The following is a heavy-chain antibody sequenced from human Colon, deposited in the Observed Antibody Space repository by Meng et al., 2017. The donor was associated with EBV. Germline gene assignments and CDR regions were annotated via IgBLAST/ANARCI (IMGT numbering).Heavy chain of an antibody. V-gene: IGHV4-30-2*01. CDR2: IYYSGSA. CDR1: GGSIRSGGYS. Sequence: QRQLQESGSGLVXPXXXLSLTCALSGGSIRSGGYSWHWVRQPPGKGLQWIGYIYYSGSAFYNPSLKSRVTLSVDRSKNQFSLNLSSVTAADTAVYYCARGAYFDYWGQGTPVTVS. J-gene: IGHJ4*02. CDR3: ARGAYFDY.